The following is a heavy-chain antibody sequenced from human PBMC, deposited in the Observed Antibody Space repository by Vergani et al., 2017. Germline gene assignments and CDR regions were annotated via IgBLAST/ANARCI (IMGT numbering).Heavy chain of an antibody. CDR1: GCSISSYY. CDR2: IYYSGST. D-gene: IGHD6-13*01. CDR3: AALIAAAGTFNY. Sequence: QVQLQESGPGLVKPSETLSLTCTVSGCSISSYYWSWIRQPPGKGLELIGYIYYSGSTNYNPSLKSRVTISVDTSKNQFSLKLSSVTAADPAVYYCAALIAAAGTFNYWGQGTLVTVSS. J-gene: IGHJ4*02. V-gene: IGHV4-59*01.